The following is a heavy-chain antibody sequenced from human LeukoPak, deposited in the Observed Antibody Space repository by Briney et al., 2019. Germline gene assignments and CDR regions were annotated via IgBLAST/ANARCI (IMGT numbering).Heavy chain of an antibody. CDR3: ARDRSLGYYYYYMDV. CDR1: GGSISSYY. Sequence: SETLSLTCTVSGGSISSYYWSWIRQPAGKGLEWIGRIYTSGSTNYNPSLKSRVTMSVDTSKNQFSLKLSSVTAADTAVYYCARDRSLGYYYYYMDVWGKGTTVTISS. CDR2: IYTSGST. D-gene: IGHD7-27*01. V-gene: IGHV4-4*07. J-gene: IGHJ6*03.